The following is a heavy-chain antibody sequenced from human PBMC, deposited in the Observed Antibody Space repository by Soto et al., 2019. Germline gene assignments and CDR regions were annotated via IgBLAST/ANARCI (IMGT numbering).Heavy chain of an antibody. Sequence: QVQLQQWGTGLLKPSETLSLTCAVYGGSFSTYYYNWIRQPPGKGLEWIGEIHHSGSTNCSPSLKSRVTISVDTSKNQFSLKLRSVTAADTAVYYCARGVGSWPHNWFDPWGQGTLVTVSS. V-gene: IGHV4-34*01. CDR1: GGSFSTYY. CDR2: IHHSGST. D-gene: IGHD6-13*01. J-gene: IGHJ5*02. CDR3: ARGVGSWPHNWFDP.